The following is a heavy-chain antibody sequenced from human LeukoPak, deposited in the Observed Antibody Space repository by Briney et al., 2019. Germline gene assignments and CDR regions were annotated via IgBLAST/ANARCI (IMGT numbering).Heavy chain of an antibody. Sequence: GRSLRLSCAASGFTFSSYAMHWVRQAPGKGLEWVAVISYDGSNKYYADSVKGRFTISRDNSKNTLYLQMNSLRAEDTAVYYCASRRYCTSTTCPYYFDYWGQGTLVTVSS. J-gene: IGHJ4*02. D-gene: IGHD2-2*01. CDR2: ISYDGSNK. V-gene: IGHV3-30-3*01. CDR3: ASRRYCTSTTCPYYFDY. CDR1: GFTFSSYA.